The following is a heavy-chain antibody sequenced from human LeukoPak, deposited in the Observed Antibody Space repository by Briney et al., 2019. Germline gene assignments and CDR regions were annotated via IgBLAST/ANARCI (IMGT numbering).Heavy chain of an antibody. V-gene: IGHV4-34*01. Sequence: SETLSLTCAVYGGSFSGFYWSWIRQPPGKGLEWIGYIYYSGPTNYNPSLKSRVTISVDTSKNQFSLRLSSVTAADTAVYYCARRKDYGDYVDYWGQGTLVTVSS. D-gene: IGHD4-17*01. CDR3: ARRKDYGDYVDY. CDR2: IYYSGPT. CDR1: GGSFSGFY. J-gene: IGHJ4*02.